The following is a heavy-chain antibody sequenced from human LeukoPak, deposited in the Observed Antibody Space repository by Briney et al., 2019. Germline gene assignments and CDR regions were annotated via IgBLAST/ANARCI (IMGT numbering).Heavy chain of an antibody. Sequence: SETLSLTCAVYGGSFSGYYWSWIRQPPGKGLEWIGEINHSGSTNDNPSLKSRVTISVDTSKNQFSLKLSSVTAADTAVYYCARGRRCSSTSCSVPYYYYYMDVWGKGTTVTVSS. D-gene: IGHD2-2*01. CDR2: INHSGST. CDR1: GGSFSGYY. CDR3: ARGRRCSSTSCSVPYYYYYMDV. V-gene: IGHV4-34*01. J-gene: IGHJ6*03.